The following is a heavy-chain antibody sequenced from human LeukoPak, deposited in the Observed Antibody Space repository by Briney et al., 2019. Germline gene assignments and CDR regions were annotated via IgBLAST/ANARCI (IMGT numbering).Heavy chain of an antibody. J-gene: IGHJ6*02. V-gene: IGHV3-11*03. CDR1: GFXFSDYY. Sequence: GGSLRLSCEASGFXFSDYYISWIRQAPGRGLEWVSYIAPSSSYADYTDSVTGRFTISRDNAKNSLYLHMNSLRAEDTAVYYCARGHYIMDVWGQGTTVTVSS. CDR3: ARGHYIMDV. CDR2: IAPSSSYA.